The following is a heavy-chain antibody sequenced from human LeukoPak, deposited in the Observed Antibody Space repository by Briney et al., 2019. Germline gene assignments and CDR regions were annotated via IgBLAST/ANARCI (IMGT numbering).Heavy chain of an antibody. CDR3: ARHPFSSPFDY. V-gene: IGHV4-59*08. J-gene: IGHJ4*02. CDR2: IYHTGNN. Sequence: SETLSLTCTVSGGSVSSDYWSWIRQPPGKGLEWIGYIYHTGNNDYNPSLKSRATISLDTSKNQFSLKLASVTAADTAVYFCARHPFSSPFDYWGQGTLVTVSS. CDR1: GGSVSSDY.